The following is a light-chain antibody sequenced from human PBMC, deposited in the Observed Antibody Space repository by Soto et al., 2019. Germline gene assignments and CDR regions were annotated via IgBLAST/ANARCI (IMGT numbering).Light chain of an antibody. J-gene: IGKJ4*01. CDR2: DAS. V-gene: IGKV3-11*01. Sequence: EIVLTQSPATVSLSPGERATLSCRASQSVSSYLAWYQQKPGQAPRLLIYDASNRATGIPARFSGSGSGTDFTLTISSLEPEDFAVYYCQKRSNWPLNCGGGTTGGIK. CDR3: QKRSNWPLN. CDR1: QSVSSY.